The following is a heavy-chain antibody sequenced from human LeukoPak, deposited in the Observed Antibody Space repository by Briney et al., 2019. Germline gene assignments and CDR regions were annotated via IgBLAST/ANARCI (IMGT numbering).Heavy chain of an antibody. Sequence: SETLSLTCTVSGGSISSYYWSWIRQPPGKGLEWIGYIYYSGSTNYNPSLKSRVTISVDTSKNQFSLKLSSVTAADTAVYYCARAYGVPAVAVYYYYGMDVWGQGTTVTVSS. CDR3: ARAYGVPAVAVYYYYGMDV. CDR2: IYYSGST. V-gene: IGHV4-59*01. D-gene: IGHD2-2*01. J-gene: IGHJ6*02. CDR1: GGSISSYY.